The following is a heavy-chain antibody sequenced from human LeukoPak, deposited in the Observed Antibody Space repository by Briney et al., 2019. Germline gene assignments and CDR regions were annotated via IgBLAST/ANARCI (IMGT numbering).Heavy chain of an antibody. D-gene: IGHD2-2*01. CDR2: IYYSGST. CDR1: GGSLSSSSYY. Sequence: SETLSLTCTVSGGSLSSSSYYWGWIRQPPGKGLEWIGNIYYSGSTSYNPSLKSRVTISVDTSKNQFSLRLYSVTAADTAVYYCASLYCSSTSCNFFYYYGMDVWGQGTTVTVSS. J-gene: IGHJ6*02. CDR3: ASLYCSSTSCNFFYYYGMDV. V-gene: IGHV4-39*01.